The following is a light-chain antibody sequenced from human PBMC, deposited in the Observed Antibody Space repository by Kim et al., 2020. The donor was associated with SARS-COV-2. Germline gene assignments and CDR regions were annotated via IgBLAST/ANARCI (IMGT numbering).Light chain of an antibody. Sequence: SASVGDRVTITGRASQSISVWLAWYQQKPGKAPKLLIHDASSLESGVPSRFSGSGSGTEFTLTISSLQPDDFATYYCQQYNTYSYSFGQGTKLEI. V-gene: IGKV1-5*01. J-gene: IGKJ2*03. CDR3: QQYNTYSYS. CDR2: DAS. CDR1: QSISVW.